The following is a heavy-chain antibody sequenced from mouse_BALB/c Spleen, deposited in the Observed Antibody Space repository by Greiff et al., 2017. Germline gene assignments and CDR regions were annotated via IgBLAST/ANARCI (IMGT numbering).Heavy chain of an antibody. CDR3: ARDSSYYAMDY. Sequence: EVQLQESGPGLVKPSQTVSLTCTVTGISITTGNYRWSWIRQFPGNKLEWIGYIYYSGTITYNPSLTSRTTITRDTSKNQFFLEMNSLTAEDTATYYCARDSSYYAMDYWGQGTSVTVSS. CDR1: GISITTGNYR. J-gene: IGHJ4*01. CDR2: IYYSGTI. V-gene: IGHV3-5*02. D-gene: IGHD1-3*01.